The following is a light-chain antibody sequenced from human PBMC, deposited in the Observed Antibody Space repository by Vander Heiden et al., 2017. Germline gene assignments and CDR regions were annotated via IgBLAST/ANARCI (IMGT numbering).Light chain of an antibody. CDR2: DDN. CDR3: QVWDSNSDLTGV. CDR1: NIGSRS. Sequence: SYVLTQPPSVSVAPGQTATITCGGYNIGSRSVHWYQQKPGQAPIVVVYDDNQQPSGIPERFSGSNARNTATLITRGVEAGDEADDHCQVWDSNSDLTGVFGGGTKLTVL. V-gene: IGLV3-21*02. J-gene: IGLJ3*02.